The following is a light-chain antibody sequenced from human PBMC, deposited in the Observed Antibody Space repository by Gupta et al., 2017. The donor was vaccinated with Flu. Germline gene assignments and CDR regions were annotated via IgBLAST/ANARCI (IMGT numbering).Light chain of an antibody. CDR1: QSISYW. V-gene: IGKV1-5*03. CDR3: QHCNSYSAA. J-gene: IGKJ4*01. Sequence: DIQMTQSPSTLSASVGDRVTITCRASQSISYWLAWYQQKPGKAPKLLIYTASTLERGVPSRFSGSGYRTEFSLTISSLQPDDFATYYCQHCNSYSAAFGGGTKVEMK. CDR2: TAS.